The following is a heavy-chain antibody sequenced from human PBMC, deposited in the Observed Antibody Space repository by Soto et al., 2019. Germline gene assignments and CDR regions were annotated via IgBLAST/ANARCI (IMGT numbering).Heavy chain of an antibody. Sequence: ASVKVSCKASGYTFTSYDINWVRQATGQGLEWMGWINPNSGGTNYAQKFQGWVTMTRDTSISTAYMELSRLRSDDTAVYYCARDPVWFGELSYYFDYWGQGTLVTVSS. D-gene: IGHD3-10*01. J-gene: IGHJ4*02. V-gene: IGHV1-2*04. CDR2: INPNSGGT. CDR1: GYTFTSYD. CDR3: ARDPVWFGELSYYFDY.